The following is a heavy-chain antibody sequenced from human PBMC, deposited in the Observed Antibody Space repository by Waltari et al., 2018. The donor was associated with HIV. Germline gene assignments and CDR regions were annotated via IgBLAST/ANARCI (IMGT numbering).Heavy chain of an antibody. CDR1: TFTFSNHE. CDR2: ISGSGSTI. CDR3: ARDGHHGVTKRGNAFDL. Sequence: EVQLVESGGGALQHGGSLRPRCLASTFTFSNHEMTWVRQAPGKDLDWISYISGSGSTIYYSDSVKGRFTISRDNAKNSLYLRMNYLTAEDTAIYYCARDGHHGVTKRGNAFDLWGQGTMVTVSP. V-gene: IGHV3-48*03. J-gene: IGHJ3*01. D-gene: IGHD2-21*02.